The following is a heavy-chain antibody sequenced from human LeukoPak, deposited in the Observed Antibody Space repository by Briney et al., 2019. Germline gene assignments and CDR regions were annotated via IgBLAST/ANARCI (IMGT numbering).Heavy chain of an antibody. V-gene: IGHV4-4*07. D-gene: IGHD3-16*02. CDR1: GGSFSSYY. CDR2: IYTSGST. CDR3: ARVQRMITFGGVIVAAYYFDY. Sequence: SETLSLTCTVSGGSFSSYYWSWIRQPAGKGLEWIGRIYTSGSTNYNPSLKSRVTMSVDTSKNQFSLKLSSVTAADTAVYYCARVQRMITFGGVIVAAYYFDYWGQGTLVTVSS. J-gene: IGHJ4*02.